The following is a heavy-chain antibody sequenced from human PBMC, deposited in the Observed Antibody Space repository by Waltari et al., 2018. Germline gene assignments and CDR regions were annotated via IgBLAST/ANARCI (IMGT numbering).Heavy chain of an antibody. Sequence: EVQLVESGGGLVQPGGSLRLSCAASGFTFGDYAMHWVRQAPGKGLEWVSSIISTSSYIYYADSVKGRFTISRDNAKNSLSLQMSSLRAEDTAVYYCSRDDTGYGNNYVAHVWGPGVLVTVSS. J-gene: IGHJ4*02. CDR3: SRDDTGYGNNYVAHV. D-gene: IGHD4-4*01. V-gene: IGHV3-21*04. CDR1: GFTFGDYA. CDR2: IISTSSYI.